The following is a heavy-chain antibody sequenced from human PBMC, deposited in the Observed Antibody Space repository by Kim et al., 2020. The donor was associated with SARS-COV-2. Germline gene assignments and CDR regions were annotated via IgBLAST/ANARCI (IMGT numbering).Heavy chain of an antibody. CDR2: ISSSSSYT. J-gene: IGHJ4*02. Sequence: GGSLRLSCAASGFTFSDYYMSWIRQAPGKGLEWVSYISSSSSYTNYADSVKGRFTISRDNAKNSLYLQMNSLRAEDTAVYYCAREFGTWPWGGGYFDYWGQGTLVTVSS. D-gene: IGHD3-10*01. V-gene: IGHV3-11*06. CDR3: AREFGTWPWGGGYFDY. CDR1: GFTFSDYY.